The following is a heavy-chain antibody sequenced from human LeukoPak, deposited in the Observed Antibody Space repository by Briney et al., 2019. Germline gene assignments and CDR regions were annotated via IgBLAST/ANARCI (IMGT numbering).Heavy chain of an antibody. Sequence: PGRSLRLSCAASGFTFDDYAMHWVRQAPGKGLEWVSGISWNSGSIGYADSVKGRFTISRDNSKNTLYLQMNSLRAEDTAVYYCAKDIAVAATVYWGQGTLVTVSS. CDR3: AKDIAVAATVY. V-gene: IGHV3-9*01. CDR1: GFTFDDYA. CDR2: ISWNSGSI. J-gene: IGHJ4*02. D-gene: IGHD6-19*01.